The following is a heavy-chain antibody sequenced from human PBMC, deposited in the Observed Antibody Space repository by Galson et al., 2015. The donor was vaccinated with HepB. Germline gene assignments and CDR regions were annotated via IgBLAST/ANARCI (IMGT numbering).Heavy chain of an antibody. Sequence: SVKVSCKASGFRFTVFAMHWVRQAPGQGLEWMGWINAGNGKTKYSQKFQGRVTITRDTSASTAYMELSSLRSEDTAVYYFARGATDGYAFDIWGQGTMVTVSS. D-gene: IGHD5-24*01. J-gene: IGHJ3*02. CDR1: GFRFTVFA. V-gene: IGHV1-3*01. CDR2: INAGNGKT. CDR3: ARGATDGYAFDI.